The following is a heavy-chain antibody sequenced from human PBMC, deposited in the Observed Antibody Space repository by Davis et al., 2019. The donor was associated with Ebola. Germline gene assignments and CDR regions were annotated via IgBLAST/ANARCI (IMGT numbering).Heavy chain of an antibody. Sequence: MPSETLSLTCTVSGGSISSGDYYWSWIRQPPGKGLEWIGYIYYSGSAYYNPSLKSRVTISVDTSKNQFSLKLSSVTAADTAVYYCARELRLGELSLRGDYGMDVWGQGTTVTVSS. CDR1: GGSISSGDYY. CDR3: ARELRLGELSLRGDYGMDV. D-gene: IGHD3-16*02. J-gene: IGHJ6*02. CDR2: IYYSGSA. V-gene: IGHV4-30-4*01.